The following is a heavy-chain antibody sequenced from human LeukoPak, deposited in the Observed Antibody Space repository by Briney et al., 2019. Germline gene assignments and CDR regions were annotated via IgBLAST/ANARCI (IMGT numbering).Heavy chain of an antibody. CDR2: IYYSGST. D-gene: IGHD2-8*01. Sequence: SETLSLTCAVYGGSISSYYWSWIRQPPGKGLEWIGYIYYSGSTNYNPSLKSRVTISVDTSKNQFSLKLSSVTAADTAVYYCARDIGSPRGCWFDPWGQGTLVTVSS. V-gene: IGHV4-59*01. CDR1: GGSISSYY. CDR3: ARDIGSPRGCWFDP. J-gene: IGHJ5*02.